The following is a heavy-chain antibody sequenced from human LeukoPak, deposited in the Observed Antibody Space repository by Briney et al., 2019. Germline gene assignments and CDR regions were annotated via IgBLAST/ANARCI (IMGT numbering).Heavy chain of an antibody. CDR1: GFTFSSYG. J-gene: IGHJ3*02. CDR2: IWYDGSNK. D-gene: IGHD3/OR15-3a*01. V-gene: IGHV3-33*08. CDR3: AREFEDYDAFDI. Sequence: HPGRSLRLSCAASGFTFSSYGMHWVRQAPGKGLEWAAVIWYDGSNKYYADSVKGRFTISRDNSKNTLYLQMNSLRAEDTAVYYCAREFEDYDAFDIWGQGTMVTVSS.